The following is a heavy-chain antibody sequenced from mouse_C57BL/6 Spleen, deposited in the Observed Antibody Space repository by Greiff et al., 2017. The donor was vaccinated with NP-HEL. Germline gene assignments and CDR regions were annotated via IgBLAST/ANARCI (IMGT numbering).Heavy chain of an antibody. CDR3: ARGDGSSGYEFAY. V-gene: IGHV1-55*01. D-gene: IGHD3-2*02. CDR2: IYPGSGST. J-gene: IGHJ3*01. CDR1: GYTFTSYW. Sequence: QVHVKQPGAELVKPGASVKMSCKASGYTFTSYWITWVKQRPGQGLEWIGDIYPGSGSTNYNEKFKSKATLTVDTSSSTAYMQLSSLTSEDSAYYSRARGDGSSGYEFAYWGQGTLVTVSA.